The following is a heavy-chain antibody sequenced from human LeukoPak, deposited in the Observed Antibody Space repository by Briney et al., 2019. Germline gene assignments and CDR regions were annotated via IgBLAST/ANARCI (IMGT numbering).Heavy chain of an antibody. CDR1: GYTFTSYG. V-gene: IGHV1-18*01. CDR3: ARFFWSGYYYYYYMDV. Sequence: ASVKVSCKASGYTFTSYGISWVRQAPEQGLEWMGWISAYNGNTNYAQKLQGRVTMTTDTSTSTAYMELRSLRSDDTAVYYCARFFWSGYYYYYYMDVWGKGTTVTVSS. D-gene: IGHD3-3*01. CDR2: ISAYNGNT. J-gene: IGHJ6*03.